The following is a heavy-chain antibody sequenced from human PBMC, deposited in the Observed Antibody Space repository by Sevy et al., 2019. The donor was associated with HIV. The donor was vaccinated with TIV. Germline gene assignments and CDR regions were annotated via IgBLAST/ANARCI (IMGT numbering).Heavy chain of an antibody. D-gene: IGHD3-3*01. J-gene: IGHJ4*02. V-gene: IGHV3-53*01. CDR1: GFAVSSNF. Sequence: GGSLRLSCAASGFAVSSNFMSWVRQAPGKGLEWVSVIYIGGSTYYADSVKGRFTISRDNSKNTLYLQMNILRAEDTAVYYCARGKHISDYYGSFDYWGQGTLVTVSS. CDR3: ARGKHISDYYGSFDY. CDR2: IYIGGST.